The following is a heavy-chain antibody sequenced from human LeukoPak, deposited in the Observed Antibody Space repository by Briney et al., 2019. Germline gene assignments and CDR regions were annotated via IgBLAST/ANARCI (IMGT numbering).Heavy chain of an antibody. V-gene: IGHV3-30*18. CDR2: ISYDGSNK. J-gene: IGHJ4*02. CDR3: AKDYYYGSGSYPDY. D-gene: IGHD3-10*01. CDR1: GFTFSSYG. Sequence: SGGSLRLSCAASGFTFSSYGMHWVRQAPGKGLEWVAVISYDGSNKYYADSVKGRFTISRDNSKNTLYLQMNSLRAEDTAVYYCAKDYYYGSGSYPDYWGQGTLVTVSS.